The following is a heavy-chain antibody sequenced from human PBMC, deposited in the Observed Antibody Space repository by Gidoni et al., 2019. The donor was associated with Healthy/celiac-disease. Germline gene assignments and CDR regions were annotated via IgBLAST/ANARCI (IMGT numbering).Heavy chain of an antibody. V-gene: IGHV1-3*01. CDR1: GYTFTSYA. CDR2: INPGNGNS. D-gene: IGHD3-10*01. CDR3: ARSSLSRGYYYGMDV. J-gene: IGHJ6*02. Sequence: QVQLVQSGAEVKKPGASVKVSCKASGYTFTSYAMHWVRQAPGQRLEWMGWINPGNGNSKYSQKFQGRVTITRDTSASTAYMELSSLRSEDTAVYYCARSSLSRGYYYGMDVWGQGTTVTVSS.